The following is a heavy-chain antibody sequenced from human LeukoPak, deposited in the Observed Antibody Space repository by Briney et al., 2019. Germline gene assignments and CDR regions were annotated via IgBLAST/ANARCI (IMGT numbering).Heavy chain of an antibody. J-gene: IGHJ6*03. Sequence: SETLSLTCAVYGGSFSGYYWNWIRQPPGKGLEWIGEINHSGSTNYNPSLKSRVTISVDTSKNQFSLKLSSVTAADTAVYYCARGRAYYYDSSGYYMSGYYYYYMDVWGKGTTVTVSS. D-gene: IGHD3-22*01. CDR3: ARGRAYYYDSSGYYMSGYYYYYMDV. V-gene: IGHV4-34*01. CDR2: INHSGST. CDR1: GGSFSGYY.